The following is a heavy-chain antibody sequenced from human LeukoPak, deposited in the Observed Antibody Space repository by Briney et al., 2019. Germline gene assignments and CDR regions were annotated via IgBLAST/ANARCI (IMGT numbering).Heavy chain of an antibody. J-gene: IGHJ4*02. CDR3: ARDRVYCSSTSCSPIGY. V-gene: IGHV3-21*01. D-gene: IGHD2-2*01. CDR2: ISSSSSYI. Sequence: GGSLRLSCAASGFTFSSYCMNWVRQAPGKGLEWVSSISSSSSYIYYADSVKGRFTISRDNAKNSLYLQMNSLRAEDTAVYYCARDRVYCSSTSCSPIGYWGQGTLVTVSS. CDR1: GFTFSSYC.